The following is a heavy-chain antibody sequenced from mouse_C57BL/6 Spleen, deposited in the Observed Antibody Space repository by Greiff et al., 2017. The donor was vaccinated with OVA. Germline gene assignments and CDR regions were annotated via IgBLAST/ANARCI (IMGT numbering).Heavy chain of an antibody. Sequence: EVQLVESGGGLVKPGGSLKLSCAASGFTFSDYGMHWVRQAPEKGLEWVAYISSGSSTNYYADTVKGRVTISSDNDKNTLFLQMTSLRSEDTAMYYCARAGTDYYAMDYWGQGTSVTVSS. D-gene: IGHD4-1*01. CDR1: GFTFSDYG. CDR3: ARAGTDYYAMDY. V-gene: IGHV5-17*01. CDR2: ISSGSSTN. J-gene: IGHJ4*01.